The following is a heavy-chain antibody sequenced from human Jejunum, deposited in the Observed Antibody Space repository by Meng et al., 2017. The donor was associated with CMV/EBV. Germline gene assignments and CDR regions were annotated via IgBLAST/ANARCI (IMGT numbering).Heavy chain of an antibody. CDR3: ARVESARRFFDS. Sequence: IVSGGSIGNYYGSWIRQPPGQGLEWIGYFSYRGGANYISSLKSRVTISVDTSKNQFSLKLNSMTAADTAVYYCARVESARRFFDSWGQGMLVTVSS. CDR2: FSYRGGA. CDR1: GGSIGNYY. V-gene: IGHV4-59*01. D-gene: IGHD3-3*01. J-gene: IGHJ4*02.